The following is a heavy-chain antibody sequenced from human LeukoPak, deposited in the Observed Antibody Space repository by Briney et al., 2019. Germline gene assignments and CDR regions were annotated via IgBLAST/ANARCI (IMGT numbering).Heavy chain of an antibody. Sequence: ASVKVSCKASGYTFTSYAMHWVRQAPGQRLEWMGWINAGNGNTKYSQKFQGRVTITRDTSASTAYMELSSLRSEDTAVYYCARGKDSGSYYRGPSFDIWGQGTKVTVSS. CDR3: ARGKDSGSYYRGPSFDI. CDR2: INAGNGNT. CDR1: GYTFTSYA. J-gene: IGHJ3*02. D-gene: IGHD1-26*01. V-gene: IGHV1-3*01.